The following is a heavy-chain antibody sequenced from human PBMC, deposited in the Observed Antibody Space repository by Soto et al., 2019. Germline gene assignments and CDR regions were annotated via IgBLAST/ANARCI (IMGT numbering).Heavy chain of an antibody. D-gene: IGHD1-26*01. CDR1: GGPFSRYY. J-gene: IGHJ4*02. CDR2: SNHSGST. Sequence: SETLSLTCAVYGGPFSRYYWSWIRQPPGKGLEWIGESNHSGSTNYNPSLKSRVTISVDTSKNQFSLKLSSVTAADTAVYYCARLWSSSFRGGSYRFAGYWGQGTLVTVSS. V-gene: IGHV4-34*01. CDR3: ARLWSSSFRGGSYRFAGY.